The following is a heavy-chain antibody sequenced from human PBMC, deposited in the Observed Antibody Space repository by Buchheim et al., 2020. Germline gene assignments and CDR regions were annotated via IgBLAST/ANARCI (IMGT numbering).Heavy chain of an antibody. Sequence: EVQLVESGGGLVQPGGSLRLSCEVSGFTFSSAAMSWVRQAPGKGLEWVSFISISGDTTNYADSVIDWFTLSRDNSMNTLYFQMNSLRAEDTAVYYCAKEIRPNDFWGQGTL. V-gene: IGHV3-23*04. CDR1: GFTFSSAA. CDR2: ISISGDTT. CDR3: AKEIRPNDF. J-gene: IGHJ4*02.